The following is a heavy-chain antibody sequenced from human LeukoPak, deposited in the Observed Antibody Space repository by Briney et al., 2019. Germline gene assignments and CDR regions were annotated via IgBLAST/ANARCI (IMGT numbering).Heavy chain of an antibody. J-gene: IGHJ6*03. CDR1: GFTFDDYA. D-gene: IGHD3-10*01. CDR3: AKEARGWFGELSNYYYYMDV. V-gene: IGHV3-9*01. CDR2: ISWNSGSI. Sequence: GGSLRLSCAASGFTFDDYAMHWVRQAPGKGLEWVSGISWNSGSIGYADSVKGRFTISRDNAKNSLYLQMNSLRAEDTALYYCAKEARGWFGELSNYYYYMDVWGKGTTVTISS.